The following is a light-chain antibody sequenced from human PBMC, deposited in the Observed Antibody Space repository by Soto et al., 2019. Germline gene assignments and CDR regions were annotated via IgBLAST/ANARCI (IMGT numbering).Light chain of an antibody. CDR3: AAWDDSRSGYV. V-gene: IGLV1-44*01. CDR2: SNN. Sequence: QSVLTQPPSASGTPGQRVTISCSGSSSNIGGNAVNWYQQLPGTTPKLLIYSNNQRPSGVPDRFSGSKSGTSASLAISGLQSEDDADYYCAAWDDSRSGYVFGTGTKVTVL. J-gene: IGLJ1*01. CDR1: SSNIGGNA.